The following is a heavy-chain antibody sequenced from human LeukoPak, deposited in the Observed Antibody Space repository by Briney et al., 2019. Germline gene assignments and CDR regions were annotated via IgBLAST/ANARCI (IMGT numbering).Heavy chain of an antibody. CDR2: ISSSGHVI. CDR3: VRGGDSYGYGY. CDR1: GFTFNNYE. V-gene: IGHV3-48*03. D-gene: IGHD5-18*01. Sequence: GGYLRLSCTASGFTFNNYEMNWVRQAPGKGLEWVSYISSSGHVIYYADSVKGRFTISRDDANNSLFLQMNSLRAEDTAFYYCVRGGDSYGYGYWGQGTLVTVSS. J-gene: IGHJ4*02.